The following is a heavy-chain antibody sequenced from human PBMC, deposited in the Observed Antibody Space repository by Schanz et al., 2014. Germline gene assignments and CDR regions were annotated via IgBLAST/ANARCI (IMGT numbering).Heavy chain of an antibody. Sequence: DVQLLESGGGLVQPGGSLRLSCAASGITFSSHSFNWVRQAPGKGLEWISYITYNGGTIYYADSVKGRFTISRDNAKNSLYLQMNSLRAEDTAVYYCARSRSGFYFDYWGQGTLVTVSS. J-gene: IGHJ4*02. CDR2: ITYNGGTI. D-gene: IGHD1-26*01. V-gene: IGHV3-48*01. CDR3: ARSRSGFYFDY. CDR1: GITFSSHS.